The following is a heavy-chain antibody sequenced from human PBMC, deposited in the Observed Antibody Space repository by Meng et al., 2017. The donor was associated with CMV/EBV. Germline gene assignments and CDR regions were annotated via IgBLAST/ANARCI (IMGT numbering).Heavy chain of an antibody. V-gene: IGHV3-30*03. J-gene: IGHJ6*02. CDR2: ISYDGSNK. CDR1: GFTFSSYS. Sequence: GGSLRLSCAASGFTFSSYSMNWVRQAPGKGLEWVAVISYDGSNKYYADSVKGRFTISRDNSKNTLYLQMNSLRAEDTAVYYCARVRTVTTPYYYYYYGMDVWGQGTTVTVSS. D-gene: IGHD4-17*01. CDR3: ARVRTVTTPYYYYYYGMDV.